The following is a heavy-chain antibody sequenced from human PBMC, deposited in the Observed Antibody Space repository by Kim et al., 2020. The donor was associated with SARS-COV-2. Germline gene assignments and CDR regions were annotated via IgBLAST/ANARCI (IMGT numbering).Heavy chain of an antibody. CDR1: GFTFSSYA. CDR2: ISGSGGST. Sequence: GGSLRLSCAASGFTFSSYAMSWVRQAPGKGLEWVSAISGSGGSTYYADSVKGRFTISRDNSKNTLYLQMNSLRAEDTAVYYCAGSLTYYYGSGRFDPWGQGTLVTVSS. J-gene: IGHJ5*02. CDR3: AGSLTYYYGSGRFDP. D-gene: IGHD3-10*01. V-gene: IGHV3-23*01.